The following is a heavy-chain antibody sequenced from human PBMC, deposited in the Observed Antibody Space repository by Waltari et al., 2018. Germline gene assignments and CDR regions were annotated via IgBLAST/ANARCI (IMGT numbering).Heavy chain of an antibody. Sequence: EVQLVESGGGLVQPGGSLRLSCAASGFTFSSYAMSWVRQAPGKGLEWVSAISGSGGSTYNADAGKGRCTIARDNSKNTLYLQMNSLRAEDTAVYYCARGDCSGGSCYVPFDYWGQGTLVTVSS. J-gene: IGHJ4*02. D-gene: IGHD2-15*01. CDR3: ARGDCSGGSCYVPFDY. CDR1: GFTFSSYA. V-gene: IGHV3-23*04. CDR2: ISGSGGST.